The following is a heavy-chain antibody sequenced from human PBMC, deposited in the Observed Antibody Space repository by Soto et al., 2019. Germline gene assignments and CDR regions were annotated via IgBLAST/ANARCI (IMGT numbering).Heavy chain of an antibody. CDR3: AKGSSAHFDY. Sequence: EVQLLESGGGFVQPGGSLRLSCAASGFTFGGYAMSWVRQAPGKGLEWVSTISGGGGSTYYADSVKGRFTISRDNSKNTLYLQMNSLRAEDTAVYCCAKGSSAHFDYWGQGTLVTVSS. CDR2: ISGGGGST. D-gene: IGHD6-25*01. V-gene: IGHV3-23*01. J-gene: IGHJ4*02. CDR1: GFTFGGYA.